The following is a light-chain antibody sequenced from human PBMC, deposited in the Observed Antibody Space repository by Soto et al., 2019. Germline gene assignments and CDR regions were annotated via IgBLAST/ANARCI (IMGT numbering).Light chain of an antibody. CDR1: SSNIGAGYD. CDR2: GNS. J-gene: IGLJ2*01. Sequence: QSVLTQPPSVSGAPVQRGTISCTGSSSNIGAGYDVHWYQQLPGTAPKLLIYGNSNRPSGVPDRFSGSKSGTSAYLAISGLQAEDEADYYCQSYDSSLSGSVFGGGTKLTVL. V-gene: IGLV1-40*01. CDR3: QSYDSSLSGSV.